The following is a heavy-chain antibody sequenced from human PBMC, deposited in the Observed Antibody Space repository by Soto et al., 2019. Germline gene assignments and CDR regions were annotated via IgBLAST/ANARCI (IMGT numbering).Heavy chain of an antibody. Sequence: SETLSLTCPVSGGSISGHFWGWIRQPPGKGLEWVGYIYFSGSTNYNPSLKSRVSENTKYNPSLKSRVTISGEKSNHPFSLKLPSVSAADSAVYYWARERVIASRPSYFDFWGHGTLVTVSS. CDR1: GGSISGHF. D-gene: IGHD6-6*01. CDR3: ARERVIASRPSYFDF. CDR2: IYFSGST. J-gene: IGHJ4*01. V-gene: IGHV4-59*11.